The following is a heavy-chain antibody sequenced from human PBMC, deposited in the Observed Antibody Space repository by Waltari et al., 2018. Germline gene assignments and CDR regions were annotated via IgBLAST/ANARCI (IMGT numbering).Heavy chain of an antibody. CDR2: SSGGAPVT. J-gene: IGHJ4*02. CDR3: ARWDTAMVD. Sequence: EVQLLESGGGFVQPGGYLTPSCEGSGFTLRRDSMSWFRQAPEKVLALVAASSGGAPVTDYADPVTGRFTTGRDDSRSTLYLQMTSLRVEDTAVYYCARWDTAMVDWGQGTLVTVSS. D-gene: IGHD5-18*01. CDR1: GFTLRRDS. V-gene: IGHV3-23*01.